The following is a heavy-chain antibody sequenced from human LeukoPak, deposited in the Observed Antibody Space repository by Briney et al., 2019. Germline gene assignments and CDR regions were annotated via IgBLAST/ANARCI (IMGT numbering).Heavy chain of an antibody. D-gene: IGHD3-3*01. J-gene: IGHJ4*02. CDR3: AKDGYYDFWSGYYDHLDY. CDR1: GFTSSSYA. CDR2: ISGSGGST. Sequence: GGSLRLPCAASGFTSSSYAMSWVRQAPGKGLEWVSAISGSGGSTYYADSVKGRFTISRDNSKNTLYLQMNSLRAEDTAVYYCAKDGYYDFWSGYYDHLDYWGQGTLVTVSS. V-gene: IGHV3-23*01.